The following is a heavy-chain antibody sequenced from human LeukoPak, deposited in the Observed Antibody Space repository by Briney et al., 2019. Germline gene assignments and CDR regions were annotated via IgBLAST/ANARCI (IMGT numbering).Heavy chain of an antibody. CDR2: INPNSGGT. V-gene: IGHV1-2*02. CDR1: GYTLTGYY. D-gene: IGHD2-2*01. Sequence: ASVKVSCKASGYTLTGYYMHWVRQAPGQGLEWMGWINPNSGGTNYAQKFQGRVTMTRDTSISTAYMELSRLRSDDTAVYYCARDADIVVVPAAPFDYWGQGTLVTVSS. J-gene: IGHJ4*02. CDR3: ARDADIVVVPAAPFDY.